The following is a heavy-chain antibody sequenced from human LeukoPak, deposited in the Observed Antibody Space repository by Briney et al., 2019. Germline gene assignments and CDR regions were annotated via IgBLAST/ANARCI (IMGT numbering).Heavy chain of an antibody. J-gene: IGHJ2*01. D-gene: IGHD3-22*01. CDR1: GGSISSGGYS. CDR2: IYYSGST. CDR3: ARSHDSSGYYYVDRWYFDL. Sequence: PSETLSLTCAVSGGSISSGGYSWSWIRQPPGKGLEWIGYIYYSGSTYYNPSLKSRVTISVDTSKNQFSLKLSSVTAADTAVYYCARSHDSSGYYYVDRWYFDLWGRGTLVTVSS. V-gene: IGHV4-30-4*07.